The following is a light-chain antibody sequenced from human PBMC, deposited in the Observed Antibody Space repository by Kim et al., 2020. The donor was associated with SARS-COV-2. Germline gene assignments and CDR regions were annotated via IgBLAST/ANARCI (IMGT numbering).Light chain of an antibody. V-gene: IGKV3-11*01. CDR1: QSVGRY. Sequence: EIVLTQSPATLSLSPGDRATLYCRASQSVGRYLAWYQQRVGQAPRLLIYDASNRATGIPARFSGSGSGTDFTLTISSLEPEDFAVYYCQQRSNWPPFTFGQGTKLEI. CDR2: DAS. J-gene: IGKJ2*01. CDR3: QQRSNWPPFT.